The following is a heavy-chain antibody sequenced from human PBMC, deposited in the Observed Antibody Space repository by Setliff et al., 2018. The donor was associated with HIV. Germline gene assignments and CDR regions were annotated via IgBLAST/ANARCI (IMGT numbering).Heavy chain of an antibody. CDR1: GFTFSSYS. D-gene: IGHD1-26*01. Sequence: GGSLRLSCAASGFTFSSYSMNWVRQAPGKGLEWVSSISSSSSYIYYADSVKGRFTISRDNAKNSLYLQMNSLRAEDTAVYYCARDSRSGSSLPYYYGMDVWGQGTTVTV. J-gene: IGHJ6*02. CDR2: ISSSSSYI. CDR3: ARDSRSGSSLPYYYGMDV. V-gene: IGHV3-21*01.